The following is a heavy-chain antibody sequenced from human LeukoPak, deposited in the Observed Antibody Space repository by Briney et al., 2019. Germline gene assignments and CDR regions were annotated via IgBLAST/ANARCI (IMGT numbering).Heavy chain of an antibody. D-gene: IGHD3-10*01. J-gene: IGHJ4*02. CDR1: GGSISSYY. CDR3: ARDRNYGSGNLFDY. Sequence: SETLSLTCTVSGGSISSYYWSWIRQPAGKGLEWIGRIYTSGSTNYNPSLKSRVTMSVDTSKNQFSLKLTSVTAADTAVYYCARDRNYGSGNLFDYWAREPWSPSP. V-gene: IGHV4-4*07. CDR2: IYTSGST.